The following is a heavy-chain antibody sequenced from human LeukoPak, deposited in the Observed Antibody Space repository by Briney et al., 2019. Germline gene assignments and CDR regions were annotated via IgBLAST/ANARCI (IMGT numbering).Heavy chain of an antibody. V-gene: IGHV3-66*01. J-gene: IGHJ6*02. CDR2: IYSGGST. CDR3: ARPVTAGTDYYGMDV. D-gene: IGHD6-13*01. CDR1: GFTVSSNY. Sequence: GGSLRLSCAASGFTVSSNYMSWVRQAPGKGLEWVSVIYSGGSTYYADSVKGRFTISRDNSKNTLYLQMNSLRAEDTAVYYCARPVTAGTDYYGMDVWGQGTTVTVSS.